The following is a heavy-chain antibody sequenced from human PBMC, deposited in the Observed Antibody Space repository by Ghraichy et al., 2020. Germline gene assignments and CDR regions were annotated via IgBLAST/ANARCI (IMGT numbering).Heavy chain of an antibody. Sequence: GESLNISCAASGFTFSSYAMSWVRQAPGKGLEWVSAISGSGGSTYYADSVKGRFTISRDNSKNTLYLQMNSLRAEDTAVYYCAKGVVPEDVWGQGTTGTVSS. J-gene: IGHJ6*02. CDR3: AKGVVPEDV. V-gene: IGHV3-23*01. D-gene: IGHD2-2*01. CDR2: ISGSGGST. CDR1: GFTFSSYA.